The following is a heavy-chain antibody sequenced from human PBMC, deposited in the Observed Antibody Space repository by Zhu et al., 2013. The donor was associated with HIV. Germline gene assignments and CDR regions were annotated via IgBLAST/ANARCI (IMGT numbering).Heavy chain of an antibody. D-gene: IGHD2-15*01. CDR1: GGTFSSYA. CDR3: ARSDSGGADYYYGMDV. Sequence: QVQLVQSGAEVKKPGSSVKVSCKASGGTFSSYAISWVRQAPGQGLEWMGGIIPIFGTANYAQKFQGRVTITADESTSTAYMELSSLRSEDTAVYYCARSDSGGADYYYGMDVWGQGTTVTVSS. V-gene: IGHV1-69*01. J-gene: IGHJ6*02. CDR2: IIPIFGTA.